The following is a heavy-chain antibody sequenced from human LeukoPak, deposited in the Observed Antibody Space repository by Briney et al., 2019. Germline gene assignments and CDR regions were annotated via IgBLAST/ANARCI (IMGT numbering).Heavy chain of an antibody. CDR3: ARDISRWNELDS. D-gene: IGHD1-1*01. CDR2: IYASGST. CDR1: GGSISSGNYY. Sequence: SETLSLTCTVSGGSISSGNYYWTWIRQPAGKGLEWIGRIYASGSTNYTPSLKSRVTISVDTSKNHFSLKLTSVTAADTAVYYCARDISRWNELDSWGQGTLVTVSS. V-gene: IGHV4-61*02. J-gene: IGHJ4*02.